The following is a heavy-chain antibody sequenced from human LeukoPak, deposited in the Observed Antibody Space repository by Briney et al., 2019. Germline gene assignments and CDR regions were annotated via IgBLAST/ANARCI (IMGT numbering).Heavy chain of an antibody. CDR2: IYYRGNT. CDR3: ARDSPPQYASSSAGFDY. Sequence: SETLSLTCTVSGDSIRNYYWSWIRQPPGKGLECIGYIYYRGNTNYNPSLKSRVIISIDTPKNQFSLKLSSVTAADTAVYFCARDSPPQYASSSAGFDYWGQGTLVTVSS. V-gene: IGHV4-59*01. CDR1: GDSIRNYY. D-gene: IGHD6-6*01. J-gene: IGHJ4*02.